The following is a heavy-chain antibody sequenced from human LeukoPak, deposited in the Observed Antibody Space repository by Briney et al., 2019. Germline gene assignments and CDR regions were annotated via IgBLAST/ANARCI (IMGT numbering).Heavy chain of an antibody. Sequence: SETVSLTCAVYGGSFSGYYWSWIRQPPGKGLEWIGEINHSGSTNYNPSLKSRGTIAVDTAKNQFSLKLSSVTAADTAVYYCARHIGGRYYYYYMDVWGKGATVTISS. D-gene: IGHD2-21*01. CDR1: GGSFSGYY. V-gene: IGHV4-34*01. CDR2: INHSGST. J-gene: IGHJ6*03. CDR3: ARHIGGRYYYYYMDV.